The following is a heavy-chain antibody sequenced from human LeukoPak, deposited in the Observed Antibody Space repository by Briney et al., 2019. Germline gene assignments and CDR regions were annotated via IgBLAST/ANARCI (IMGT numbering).Heavy chain of an antibody. J-gene: IGHJ1*01. CDR3: ARIIAVAGTKYFQH. V-gene: IGHV5-51*01. D-gene: IGHD6-19*01. Sequence: GESPKISCQGSGYIFTAYSIAWVRQMPGKGLEWMGIIYPGDSDTRYSPSFQGQVTISADKSISTAYLQWSSLKASDTAMYYCARIIAVAGTKYFQHWGQGTLVTVSS. CDR1: GYIFTAYS. CDR2: IYPGDSDT.